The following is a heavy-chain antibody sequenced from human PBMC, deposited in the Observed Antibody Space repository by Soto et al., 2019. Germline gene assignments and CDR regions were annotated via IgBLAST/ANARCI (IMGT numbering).Heavy chain of an antibody. D-gene: IGHD1-26*01. Sequence: GASVKVSFKASGYTFTSYYMHWVLQAPGQGLEWMGIINPSGGSTSYAQKFQGRVTMTRDTSTSTVYMELSSLRSEDTAVYYCARSGSYPYYFDYWGQGTLVTVSS. CDR2: INPSGGST. CDR1: GYTFTSYY. J-gene: IGHJ4*02. CDR3: ARSGSYPYYFDY. V-gene: IGHV1-46*01.